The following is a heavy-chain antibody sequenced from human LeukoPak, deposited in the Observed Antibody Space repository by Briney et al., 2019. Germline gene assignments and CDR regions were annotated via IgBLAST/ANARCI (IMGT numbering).Heavy chain of an antibody. J-gene: IGHJ5*02. CDR3: APHRGGLEDLTFDP. CDR1: GYSFTTYW. Sequence: AGESLRISCKGSGYSFTTYWISWVRQMPGKGLEWMGRIDPSDSYTNYSPSFQGHVTISADKSISTAHLQWSSLKASDTAMYYCAPHRGGLEDLTFDPWGQGTLVTVSS. D-gene: IGHD3-10*01. CDR2: IDPSDSYT. V-gene: IGHV5-10-1*01.